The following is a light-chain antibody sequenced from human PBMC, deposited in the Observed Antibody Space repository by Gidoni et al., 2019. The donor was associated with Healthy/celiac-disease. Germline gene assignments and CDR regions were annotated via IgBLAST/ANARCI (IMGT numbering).Light chain of an antibody. J-gene: IGKJ2*01. Sequence: DMQMTKSPSTLSASVGDRVTITSRASQSISSYLNWYQQKPGKAPKLLIYATSSLQSGVPSRFSGSGSGTDFTLTISSLQPEDFATYYCQQSYSTPYTFGQGTKLEIK. CDR2: ATS. V-gene: IGKV1-39*01. CDR1: QSISSY. CDR3: QQSYSTPYT.